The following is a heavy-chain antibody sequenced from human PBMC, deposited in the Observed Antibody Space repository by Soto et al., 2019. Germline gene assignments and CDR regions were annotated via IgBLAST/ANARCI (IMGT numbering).Heavy chain of an antibody. CDR2: IYYSGST. V-gene: IGHV4-31*03. J-gene: IGHJ4*02. Sequence: SETLSLTCTVSGGSISSGGYYWSWIRQHPGKGLEWIGYIYYSGSTYYTPSLKSRVTISVDTSKNHFSLKLSSVTAADTAVYYCARASAARRGSGSYSKGGFDYWGQGTLVTVSS. CDR3: ARASAARRGSGSYSKGGFDY. CDR1: GGSISSGGYY. D-gene: IGHD3-10*01.